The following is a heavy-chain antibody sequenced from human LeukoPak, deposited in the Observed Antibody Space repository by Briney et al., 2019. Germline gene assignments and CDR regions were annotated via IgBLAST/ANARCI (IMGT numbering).Heavy chain of an antibody. D-gene: IGHD4-17*01. J-gene: IGHJ4*02. CDR1: GGTFSSYA. V-gene: IGHV1-69*05. CDR3: ARDEDGDYPNDY. Sequence: ASVKVSCKAFGGTFSSYAISWVRQAPGQGLEWMGRIIPIFGTANYAQKFQGRVTITTDESTSTAYMELSSLRSEDTAVYYCARDEDGDYPNDYWGQGTLVTVSS. CDR2: IIPIFGTA.